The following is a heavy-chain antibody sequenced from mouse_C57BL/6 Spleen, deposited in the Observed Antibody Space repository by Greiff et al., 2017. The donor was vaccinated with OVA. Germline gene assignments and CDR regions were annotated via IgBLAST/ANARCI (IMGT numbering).Heavy chain of an antibody. V-gene: IGHV3-1*01. CDR2: ISYSGST. CDR3: ARCDYDGDYFDY. D-gene: IGHD2-4*01. Sequence: EVKLVESGPGMVKPSQSLSLTCTVTGYSITSGYDWHWIRHFPGNKLEWMGYISYSGSTNYNPSLKSRISITHDTSKNHFFLKLNSVTTEDTATYYCARCDYDGDYFDYWGQGTTLTVSS. CDR1: GYSITSGYD. J-gene: IGHJ2*01.